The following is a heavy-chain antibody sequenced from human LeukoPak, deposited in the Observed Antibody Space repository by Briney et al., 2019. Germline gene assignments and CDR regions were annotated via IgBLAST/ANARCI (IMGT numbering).Heavy chain of an antibody. CDR2: IYYSGST. J-gene: IGHJ4*02. Sequence: SETLSLTCTVSGGPVSSGSYYWSWIRQPPGKGLEWIGYIYYSGSTNYNPSLKSRVTISVDTSKNQFSLKLSSATAADTAVYYCARDRGSGSYNYFDYWGQGTLVTVSS. CDR3: ARDRGSGSYNYFDY. V-gene: IGHV4-61*01. D-gene: IGHD3-10*01. CDR1: GGPVSSGSYY.